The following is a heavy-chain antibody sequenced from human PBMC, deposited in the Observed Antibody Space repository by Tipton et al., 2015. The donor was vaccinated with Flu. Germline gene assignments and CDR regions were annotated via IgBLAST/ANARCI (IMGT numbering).Heavy chain of an antibody. Sequence: TLSLTCTVSGGSIGSFYWNWIRQPPGKGLEWIGYIYNNAYTKYNPSLKSRATISVDTSKKQFSLQLRSVTAADTAVYYCARDPSLGMPDYFDHWGQGTLVTASS. CDR3: ARDPSLGMPDYFDH. CDR1: GGSIGSFY. V-gene: IGHV4-59*12. CDR2: IYNNAYT. D-gene: IGHD2-2*01. J-gene: IGHJ4*02.